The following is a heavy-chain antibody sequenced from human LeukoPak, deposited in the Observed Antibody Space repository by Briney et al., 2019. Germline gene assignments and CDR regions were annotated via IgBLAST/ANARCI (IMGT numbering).Heavy chain of an antibody. CDR2: ITPMFGTA. CDR1: GGTFSNFG. J-gene: IGHJ4*02. D-gene: IGHD4-17*01. Sequence: GASVKVSCKASGGTFSNFGISWLRQAPGRGPEWMGGITPMFGTATYGQKFQGRVTITADESTAYMELTSLRSEDTAVYYCARDSEGDGDYVSYFDYWGQGTLVIVS. V-gene: IGHV1-69*13. CDR3: ARDSEGDGDYVSYFDY.